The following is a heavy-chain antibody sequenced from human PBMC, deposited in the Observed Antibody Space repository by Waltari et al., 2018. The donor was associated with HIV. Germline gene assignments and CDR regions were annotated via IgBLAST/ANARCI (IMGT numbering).Heavy chain of an antibody. V-gene: IGHV4-39*01. CDR2: IYYSGST. J-gene: IGHJ4*02. CDR1: GGSISSSSYY. Sequence: QLQLQESGPGLVKPSETLSLTCTVSGGSISSSSYYWGWIRQPPGKGLEWIGSIYYSGSTYYNPSLKSRVTISVDTSKNQFSLKLSSVTAADTAVYYCVGGGLISGYDFFMDYWGQGTLVTVSS. D-gene: IGHD5-12*01. CDR3: VGGGLISGYDFFMDY.